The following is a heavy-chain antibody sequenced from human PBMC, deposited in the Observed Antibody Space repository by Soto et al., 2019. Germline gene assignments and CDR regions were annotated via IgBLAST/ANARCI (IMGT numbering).Heavy chain of an antibody. CDR3: ARGISYYDILTGYYTGSYFVY. CDR2: ISAYNGNT. CDR1: GYTFTSYG. Sequence: QVQLVQSGAEVKKPGASVKVSCKASGYTFTSYGISWVRQAPGQGLEWMGWISAYNGNTNYAQKLQGRVTMTTDTSTSTAYMELRSLRSDDTAVYYCARGISYYDILTGYYTGSYFVYWGQGTLVTVSS. J-gene: IGHJ4*02. D-gene: IGHD3-9*01. V-gene: IGHV1-18*01.